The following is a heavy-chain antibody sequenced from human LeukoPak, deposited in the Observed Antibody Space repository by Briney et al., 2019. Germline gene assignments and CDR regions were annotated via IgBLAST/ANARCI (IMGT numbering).Heavy chain of an antibody. V-gene: IGHV3-23*01. CDR3: AKETGQWLGSNYYYMDV. J-gene: IGHJ6*03. CDR2: VSGRGDNT. Sequence: GGSLRLSCAASGFTFSSYAMSWVRQAPGKGLEWVSAVSGRGDNTYYADSVKGRFTISRDNSKNTLYLQMNSLRAEDTAVYCCAKETGQWLGSNYYYMDVWGKGTTVTVSS. CDR1: GFTFSSYA. D-gene: IGHD6-19*01.